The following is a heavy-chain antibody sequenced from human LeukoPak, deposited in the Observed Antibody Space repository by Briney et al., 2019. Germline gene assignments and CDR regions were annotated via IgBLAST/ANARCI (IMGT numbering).Heavy chain of an antibody. J-gene: IGHJ4*02. Sequence: SETLSLTCTVSGASIRSSSYYWGWIRQPPGKGLEWIGSMYYSGTTYYNPSLKSRVTMSVDTSKNQFSLKLSSVTAADTAVYYCATVQSGSYNVVGDHWGQGTLLTVSS. CDR3: ATVQSGSYNVVGDH. CDR1: GASIRSSSYY. D-gene: IGHD1-26*01. V-gene: IGHV4-39*01. CDR2: MYYSGTT.